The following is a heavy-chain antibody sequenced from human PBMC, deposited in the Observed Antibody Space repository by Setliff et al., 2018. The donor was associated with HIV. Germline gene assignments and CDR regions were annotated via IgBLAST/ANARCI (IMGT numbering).Heavy chain of an antibody. CDR1: GFTFGIFW. V-gene: IGHV3-7*01. CDR2: IKEDGSEK. D-gene: IGHD3-10*01. CDR3: ARGGRGSGSLPYYMDV. Sequence: PGGSLRLSCEGSGFTFGIFWMSWVRQAPGKGLEWVASIKEDGSEKYYVDSVKGRFTISRDNARNSLNLQMNSLRAEDTAVYYCARGGRGSGSLPYYMDVWGKGTTVTSP. J-gene: IGHJ6*03.